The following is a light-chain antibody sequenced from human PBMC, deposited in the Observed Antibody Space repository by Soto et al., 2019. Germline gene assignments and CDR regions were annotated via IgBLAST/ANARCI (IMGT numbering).Light chain of an antibody. J-gene: IGKJ1*01. CDR1: QSVTSNY. V-gene: IGKV3-20*01. Sequence: EIVLTQSPGTLSSSPGERATLSCRASQSVTSNYLAWYQQKPGQAPRLLIFGASIRATGLPDRFSGGGSGTDFTLTISRLEPEDFAVYYCQQYGSSPGTFGQGTTVDIK. CDR3: QQYGSSPGT. CDR2: GAS.